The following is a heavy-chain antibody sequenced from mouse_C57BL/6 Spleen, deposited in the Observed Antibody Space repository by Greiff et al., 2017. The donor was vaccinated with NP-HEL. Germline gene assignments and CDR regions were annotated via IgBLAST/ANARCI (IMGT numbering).Heavy chain of an antibody. D-gene: IGHD2-4*01. J-gene: IGHJ2*01. CDR1: GYSITSGYY. V-gene: IGHV3-6*01. Sequence: DVQLVESGPGLVKPSQSLSLTCSVTGYSITSGYYWNWIRQFPGNKLEWMGYISYDGSNNYNPSLKNRISITRDTSKNQFFLKLNSVTTEDTATYYCAREAYDYGFDYWGQGTTLTVSS. CDR3: AREAYDYGFDY. CDR2: ISYDGSN.